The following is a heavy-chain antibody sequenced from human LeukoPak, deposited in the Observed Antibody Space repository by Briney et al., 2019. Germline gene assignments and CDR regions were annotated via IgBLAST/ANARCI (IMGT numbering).Heavy chain of an antibody. CDR2: IYYSGSI. D-gene: IGHD3-10*01. CDR3: ARVSAEADAFDI. V-gene: IGHV4-39*07. CDR1: GGSISSSSYY. J-gene: IGHJ3*02. Sequence: PSETLSLTCTVSGGSISSSSYYWGWIRQPPGKGLEWIGSIYYSGSIYYNPSLKSRVTISVDTSKNQFSLKLSSVTAADTAVYYCARVSAEADAFDIWGQGTMVTVSS.